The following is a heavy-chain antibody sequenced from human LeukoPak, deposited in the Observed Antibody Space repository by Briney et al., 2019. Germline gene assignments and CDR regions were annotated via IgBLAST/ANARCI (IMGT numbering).Heavy chain of an antibody. CDR1: GGSISSGGYY. V-gene: IGHV4-31*03. CDR3: ARIGYFHAFDI. CDR2: IYYSGST. D-gene: IGHD5-18*01. Sequence: PSGTLSLTCTVSGGSISSGGYYWSWIRQHPGKGLEWIGYIYYSGSTYYNPSLKSRVTISVDTSKNQFSLELSSVTAADTAVYYCARIGYFHAFDIWGQGTMVTVSS. J-gene: IGHJ3*02.